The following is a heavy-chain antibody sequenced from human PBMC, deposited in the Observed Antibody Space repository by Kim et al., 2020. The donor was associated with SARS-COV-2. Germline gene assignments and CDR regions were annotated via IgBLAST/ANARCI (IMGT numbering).Heavy chain of an antibody. V-gene: IGHV3-30-3*01. D-gene: IGHD2-15*01. Sequence: GGSLRLSCEPSGISFSNYAMHWVRQAPGKGLEWLADISYDGSIKYYADSVKGRFTISRDIPKNTLYLQMTSLRAEDTAVYYCAREITECRGIYYY. CDR3: AREITECRGIYYY. CDR1: GISFSNYA. CDR2: ISYDGSIK. J-gene: IGHJ6*01.